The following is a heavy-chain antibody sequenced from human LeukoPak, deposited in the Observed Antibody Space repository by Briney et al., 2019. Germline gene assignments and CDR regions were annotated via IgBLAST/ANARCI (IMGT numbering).Heavy chain of an antibody. CDR3: ARVPLHDSSGHYYPH. CDR1: GYTFTDYG. Sequence: ASVKASCKTSGYTFTDYGMHWVRQAPGQRLEWMGWINGGNGDAKYSQNFQGRVTIIRDTSASTAYMELSSLRSEDTAVYYCARVPLHDSSGHYYPHWGQGTLVIVSS. V-gene: IGHV1-3*01. CDR2: INGGNGDA. D-gene: IGHD3-22*01. J-gene: IGHJ1*01.